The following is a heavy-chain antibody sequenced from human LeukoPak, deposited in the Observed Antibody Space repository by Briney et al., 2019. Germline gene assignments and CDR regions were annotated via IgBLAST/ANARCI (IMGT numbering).Heavy chain of an antibody. V-gene: IGHV3-30*18. CDR3: AKEEVLRYFDWLERDYGMDV. CDR1: GFIFSDHY. CDR2: ISYDGSNK. Sequence: GGSLRLSCAASGFIFSDHYMDWVRQAPGKGLEWVAVISYDGSNKYYADSVKGRFTISRDNSKNTLYLQMNSLRAEDTAVYYCAKEEVLRYFDWLERDYGMDVWGQGTTVTVSS. J-gene: IGHJ6*02. D-gene: IGHD3-9*01.